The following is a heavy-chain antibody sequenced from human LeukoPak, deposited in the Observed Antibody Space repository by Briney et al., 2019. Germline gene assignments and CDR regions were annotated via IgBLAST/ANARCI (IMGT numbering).Heavy chain of an antibody. V-gene: IGHV3-30*03. CDR1: GFTFSRYG. CDR2: ISYDGSNK. CDR3: ARDYSSFVAVTAYFDY. Sequence: GGSLRLSCAASGFTFSRYGMHWVRQAPGKGLEWVAVISYDGSNKYYADSVKGRFTISRDNSKNTLYLQMNSLRAEDTAVYYCARDYSSFVAVTAYFDYWGQGTLVTVSS. D-gene: IGHD4-17*01. J-gene: IGHJ4*02.